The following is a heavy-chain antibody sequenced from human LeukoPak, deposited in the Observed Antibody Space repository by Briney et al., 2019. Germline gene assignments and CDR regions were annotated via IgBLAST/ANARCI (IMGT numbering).Heavy chain of an antibody. CDR2: IKTITDGGTT. Sequence: GGSLRLSCVASGVTLSNAWMSWVRQAPGKGLEWVGRIKTITDGGTTDYAAPVTGRFTISRDDSKNTLFLQMNTLKTEDTAVYYCTTPEFLGKSPYGLDVWGQGTTVTVSS. CDR3: TTPEFLGKSPYGLDV. J-gene: IGHJ6*02. CDR1: GVTLSNAW. D-gene: IGHD3-3*01. V-gene: IGHV3-15*01.